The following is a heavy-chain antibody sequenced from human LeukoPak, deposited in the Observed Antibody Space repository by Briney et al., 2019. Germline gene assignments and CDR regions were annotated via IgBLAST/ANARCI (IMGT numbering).Heavy chain of an antibody. D-gene: IGHD6-19*01. J-gene: IGHJ5*02. Sequence: ASVKVSCKASGYTFTGYYMHWVRQAPGQGLEWMGWINPNSGGTKYAQKFQGRVTLTRDTSTSTVYMELSSLRSEDTAVYYCARERGVAVAGEGVDPWGQGTLVTVSS. CDR3: ARERGVAVAGEGVDP. CDR1: GYTFTGYY. V-gene: IGHV1-2*02. CDR2: INPNSGGT.